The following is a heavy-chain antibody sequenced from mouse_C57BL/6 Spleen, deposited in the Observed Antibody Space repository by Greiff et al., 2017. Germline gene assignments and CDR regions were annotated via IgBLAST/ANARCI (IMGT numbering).Heavy chain of an antibody. J-gene: IGHJ1*03. CDR3: ARFDYDDGSFDV. Sequence: QVQLQQPGAELVKPGASVKMSCKASGYTFTSYWITWVKQRPGQGLEWIGDIYPGSGSTNYNETFKSKATLTVDTSSSTAYMQLSSLTSEDSAVYYCARFDYDDGSFDVWGTGTTVTVSS. D-gene: IGHD2-4*01. V-gene: IGHV1-55*01. CDR2: IYPGSGST. CDR1: GYTFTSYW.